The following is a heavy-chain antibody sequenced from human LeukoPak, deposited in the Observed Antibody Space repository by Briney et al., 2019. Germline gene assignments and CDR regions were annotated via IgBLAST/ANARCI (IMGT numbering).Heavy chain of an antibody. V-gene: IGHV1-2*04. CDR3: ARAMSGGDSPQAGGMDV. J-gene: IGHJ6*02. CDR1: GYTFTVYD. CDR2: INPNSGGT. Sequence: ASVKVSFKASGYTFTVYDMHWVRQAPGQGLEWMGGINPNSGGTNYGQKFQGWVTMTRDTSISTAYMELSRLRSDDTAVYYCARAMSGGDSPQAGGMDVWGQGTTVTVSS. D-gene: IGHD2-21*02.